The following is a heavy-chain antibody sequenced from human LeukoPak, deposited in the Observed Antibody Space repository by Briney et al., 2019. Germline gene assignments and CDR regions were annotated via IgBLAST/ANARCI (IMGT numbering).Heavy chain of an antibody. D-gene: IGHD5-18*01. J-gene: IGHJ6*03. CDR1: GFTFSNHG. CDR3: GKGLAYTYPYSGNMDV. CDR2: IRYDGTDK. V-gene: IGHV3-30*02. Sequence: GGSLRLSCAVSGFTFSNHGMHWVRQAPGKGLEWVAFIRYDGTDKYYADSVKGRFTISRDNSENTVSLQLNSLRVEDTAVYYCGKGLAYTYPYSGNMDVWGKGTTVTISS.